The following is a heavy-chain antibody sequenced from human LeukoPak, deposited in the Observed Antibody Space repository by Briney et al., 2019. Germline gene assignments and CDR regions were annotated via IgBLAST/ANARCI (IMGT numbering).Heavy chain of an antibody. J-gene: IGHJ4*02. CDR1: GFTFTTYA. Sequence: GGSLRLSCAASGFTFTTYAMSWVRQAPGKGLQWVSSISSSGGSTYYADSVKGRFTISRDKSKNTLYLQMNSLRVEDTALYYCVKDRGSHVTDYWGQGTLVTVSS. CDR2: ISSSGGST. V-gene: IGHV3-23*01. CDR3: VKDRGSHVTDY. D-gene: IGHD1-26*01.